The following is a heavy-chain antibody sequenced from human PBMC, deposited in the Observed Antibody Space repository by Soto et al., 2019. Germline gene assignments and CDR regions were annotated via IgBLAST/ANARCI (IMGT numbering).Heavy chain of an antibody. CDR3: ARRSYCDGDCTRRPYDYYGMDV. Sequence: EVQLVQSGAEVKKPGESLKISCKGSGYSFTSYHIVWVRQMPGKGLEWMGIIYPGDSETRYSPSLQGQVTMSADKSTRTAYLQWSSLKASDTAMYYSARRSYCDGDCTRRPYDYYGMDVWGQGTTVTVSS. V-gene: IGHV5-51*01. J-gene: IGHJ6*02. CDR2: IYPGDSET. D-gene: IGHD2-21*02. CDR1: GYSFTSYH.